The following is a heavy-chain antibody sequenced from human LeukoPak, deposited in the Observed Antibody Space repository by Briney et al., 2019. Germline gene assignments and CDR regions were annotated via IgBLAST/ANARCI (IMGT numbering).Heavy chain of an antibody. V-gene: IGHV4-34*01. CDR3: ARHGDYYGSGSRY. CDR1: GGSFNGYY. J-gene: IGHJ4*02. Sequence: SETLSLTCAVYGGSFNGYYWSWIRQPPGKGLEWIGEINHSGSTNYNPSLKSRVTISVDTSKNQFSLKLSSVTAADTAVYYCARHGDYYGSGSRYWGQGTLVTVSS. CDR2: INHSGST. D-gene: IGHD3-10*01.